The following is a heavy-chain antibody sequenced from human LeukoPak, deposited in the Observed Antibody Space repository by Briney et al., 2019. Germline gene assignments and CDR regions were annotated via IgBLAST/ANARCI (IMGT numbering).Heavy chain of an antibody. CDR2: IYYSGST. Sequence: SETLSLTCTVSGGSISSYYWSWIRQPPGKGLEWIGYIYYSGSTNYNPSLKSRVTISVDTSKNQFSLKLSSVTAADTAVYHCARAASGPLFDYWGQGTLVTVSS. CDR3: ARAASGPLFDY. CDR1: GGSISSYY. V-gene: IGHV4-59*01. J-gene: IGHJ4*02. D-gene: IGHD2-15*01.